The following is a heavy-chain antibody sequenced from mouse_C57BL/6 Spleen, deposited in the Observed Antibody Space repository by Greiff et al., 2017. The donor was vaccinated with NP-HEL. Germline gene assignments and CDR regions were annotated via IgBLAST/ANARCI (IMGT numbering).Heavy chain of an antibody. CDR2: IYPGDGDT. CDR1: GYAFSSYW. CDR3: ARYYGKIFDY. Sequence: VHLVESGAELVKPGASVKISCKASGYAFSSYWMNWVEQRPGKGLEWIGQIYPGDGDTNYNGKFKGKATLTADKSSSTAYMQLSSLTSEDSAVYFCARYYGKIFDYWGQGTTLTVSS. V-gene: IGHV1-80*01. J-gene: IGHJ2*01. D-gene: IGHD1-1*01.